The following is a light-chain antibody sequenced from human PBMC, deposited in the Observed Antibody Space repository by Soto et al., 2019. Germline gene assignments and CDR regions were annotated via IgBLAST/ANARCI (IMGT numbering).Light chain of an antibody. V-gene: IGKV1-5*01. CDR1: ESISGW. J-gene: IGKJ1*01. Sequence: DIRMTQSPSTLSASVGDRVTITCRASESISGWLAWYQQKPGRAPKLLIYDASTLESGVPSRFSGSGSGTKFTLIISSLQPDDVGTYSCQQYNFYWSFGQGTKVDIK. CDR2: DAS. CDR3: QQYNFYWS.